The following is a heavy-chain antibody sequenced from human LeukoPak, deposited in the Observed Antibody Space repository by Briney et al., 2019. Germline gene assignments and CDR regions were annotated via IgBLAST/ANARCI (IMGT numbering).Heavy chain of an antibody. CDR3: ASGLQLWPRSRSYYMDV. CDR2: IYYSGST. J-gene: IGHJ6*03. V-gene: IGHV4-39*07. D-gene: IGHD5-18*01. CDR1: GGSISSSSYY. Sequence: SETLSLTCTVSGGSISSSSYYWGWIRQPPGKGLEWIGSIYYSGSTYYNPSLKSRVTISVDTSKNQFSLKLSSVTAADTAVYYCASGLQLWPRSRSYYMDVWGKGTRVTVS.